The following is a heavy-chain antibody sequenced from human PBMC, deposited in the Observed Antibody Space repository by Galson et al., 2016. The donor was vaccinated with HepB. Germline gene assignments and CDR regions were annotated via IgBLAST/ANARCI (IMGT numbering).Heavy chain of an antibody. J-gene: IGHJ4*02. CDR3: AMGYSSGWHRNIDY. V-gene: IGHV3-11*04. Sequence: SLRLSCAASGFISRDYDMSWIRQAPGKGLEWLSDIRSGGNIIYYADSVKGRFTISRDDAKNSVYLQMSSLRAEDTAIYYCAMGYSSGWHRNIDYWGREPWSPSPQ. CDR1: GFISRDYD. CDR2: IRSGGNII. D-gene: IGHD6-25*01.